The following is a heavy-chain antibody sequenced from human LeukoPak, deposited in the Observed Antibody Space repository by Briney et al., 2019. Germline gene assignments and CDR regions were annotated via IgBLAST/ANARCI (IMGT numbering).Heavy chain of an antibody. CDR1: WFPFPCYG. Sequence: PGGPLRLFCAPSWFPFPCYGILWVRQAPPKGLAGVAFIRYYGSNKYYGDSVKGRFTISRDNSKNTLYLQMNSLRAEDTAVYYCAKRADLRISGSSPLYYYMDVRGKGTTVTVSS. CDR2: IRYYGSNK. V-gene: IGHV3-30*02. J-gene: IGHJ6*03. CDR3: AKRADLRISGSSPLYYYMDV. D-gene: IGHD1-26*01.